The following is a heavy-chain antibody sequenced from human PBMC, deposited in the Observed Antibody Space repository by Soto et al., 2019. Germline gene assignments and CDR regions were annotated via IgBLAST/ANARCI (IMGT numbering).Heavy chain of an antibody. CDR1: GYTFTSYA. CDR3: ARPSPISGAYLF. Sequence: QVQLVQSGAEVKKPGASVKASCKASGYTFTSYAMHWVRQAPGQRLEWMGWINAGNGNTKYSQKFQGRVTITRDTSASTAYMELSSLRSEDTAVYYCARPSPISGAYLFWGQGTLVTVSS. V-gene: IGHV1-3*01. J-gene: IGHJ4*02. D-gene: IGHD6-25*01. CDR2: INAGNGNT.